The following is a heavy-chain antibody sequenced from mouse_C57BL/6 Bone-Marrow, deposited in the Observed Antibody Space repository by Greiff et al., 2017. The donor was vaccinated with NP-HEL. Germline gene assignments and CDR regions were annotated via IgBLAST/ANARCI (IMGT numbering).Heavy chain of an antibody. CDR2: IDPSDSYT. Sequence: QVQLQQPGAELVMPGASVKLSCKASGYTFTSYWMHWVKQRPGQGLEWIGEIDPSDSYTNYNQKFKGKSTLTVDKSSSTAYMQLSSLTSEDSAVSYCARDLLYAMDYWGQGTSVTVSS. J-gene: IGHJ4*01. V-gene: IGHV1-69*01. CDR3: ARDLLYAMDY. CDR1: GYTFTSYW. D-gene: IGHD2-10*01.